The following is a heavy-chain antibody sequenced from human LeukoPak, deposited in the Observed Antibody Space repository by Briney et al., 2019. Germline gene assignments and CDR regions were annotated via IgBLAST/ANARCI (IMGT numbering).Heavy chain of an antibody. V-gene: IGHV3-66*01. D-gene: IGHD2-2*01. CDR2: IYSGGST. Sequence: GGSLRLSCAASGFTVSSNYMSWVRQAPGKGLEWVSVIYSGGSTYHADSVKDRFTISRDNSKDTLYLQMNSLRAEDTAVYYCTPVPPNPWGQGTLVTVSS. J-gene: IGHJ5*02. CDR1: GFTVSSNY. CDR3: TPVPPNP.